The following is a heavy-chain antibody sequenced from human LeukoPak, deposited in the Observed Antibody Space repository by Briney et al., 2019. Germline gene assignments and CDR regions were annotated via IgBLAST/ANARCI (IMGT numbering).Heavy chain of an antibody. CDR2: INPNSGGT. V-gene: IGHV1-2*02. D-gene: IGHD3-9*01. CDR1: GYTFTGYY. Sequence: ASVKVSCKASGYTFTGYYMHWVRQAPGQGLEWMGWINPNSGGTNYAQKFQGRVTMTRDTSISTAYMELSRLRSGDTAVYYCARGVYDILTGYYSYWGQGTLVTVSS. J-gene: IGHJ4*02. CDR3: ARGVYDILTGYYSY.